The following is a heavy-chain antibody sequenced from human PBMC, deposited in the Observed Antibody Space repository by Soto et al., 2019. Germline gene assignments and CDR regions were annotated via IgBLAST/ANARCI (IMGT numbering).Heavy chain of an antibody. CDR3: ARDLSKGGGSAGFDY. CDR1: GYNFTVYY. J-gene: IGHJ4*02. V-gene: IGHV1-2*02. D-gene: IGHD1-26*01. Sequence: ASVKVSCKASGYNFTVYYMHWVRQAPGQGLEWMGWINPKSGGTMYPQKFQGRVTMTWDTSISTAYMALTRLRSDDTAVYYWARDLSKGGGSAGFDYWGQGTLVTVSS. CDR2: INPKSGGT.